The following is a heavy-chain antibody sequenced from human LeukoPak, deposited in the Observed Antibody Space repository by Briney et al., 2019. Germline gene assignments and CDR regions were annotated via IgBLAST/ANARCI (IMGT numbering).Heavy chain of an antibody. J-gene: IGHJ5*02. CDR2: INHSGST. V-gene: IGHV4-34*01. D-gene: IGHD3-9*01. CDR3: ARHRYYDILTGSRYNWFDP. Sequence: SETLSLTCGVYDGSFSGYYWSWIRQPPGKGLEWIGEINHSGSTNYNPSLKSRVTISVDTSKNQFSLKLSSVTAADTAVYYCARHRYYDILTGSRYNWFDPWGQGTLVTVSS. CDR1: DGSFSGYY.